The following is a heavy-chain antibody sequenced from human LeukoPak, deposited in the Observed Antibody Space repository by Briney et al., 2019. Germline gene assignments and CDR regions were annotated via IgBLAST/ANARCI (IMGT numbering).Heavy chain of an antibody. V-gene: IGHV3-23*01. Sequence: GGSLRLSCAASGFTFNNYAMTWVRQAPGKGLEWVSAVSGRGDATYYADSVKGRFTISRDDSKNTLYLQMNSLRAEDTAVYHCAQAPPAATNSYYGMDVWGQGTTVTVSS. CDR3: AQAPPAATNSYYGMDV. J-gene: IGHJ6*02. CDR2: VSGRGDAT. D-gene: IGHD2-15*01. CDR1: GFTFNNYA.